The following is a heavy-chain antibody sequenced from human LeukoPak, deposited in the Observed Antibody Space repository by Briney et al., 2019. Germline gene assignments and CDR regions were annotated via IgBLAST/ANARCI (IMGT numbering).Heavy chain of an antibody. J-gene: IGHJ4*02. Sequence: SETLSLTCTVSGDSISSYYWTWMRQPPGRGLEWIGYVYYTGRTNYNPSLESRVTMAVDTSKNQFSLKLSSVTAADTAVYYCARVKGFGELSHFDYWGQGTLVTVSS. V-gene: IGHV4-59*12. CDR1: GDSISSYY. CDR3: ARVKGFGELSHFDY. D-gene: IGHD3-10*01. CDR2: VYYTGRT.